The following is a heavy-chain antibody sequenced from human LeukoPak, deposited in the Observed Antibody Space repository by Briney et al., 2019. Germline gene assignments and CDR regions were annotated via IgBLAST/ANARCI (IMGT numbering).Heavy chain of an antibody. CDR1: GYTFTSYG. Sequence: ASVKVSCKASGYTFTSYGISWVRQAPGQGLEWVGWISAYNGNTNYAQKLQGRVTMTTDTSTSTAYMELRSLRSDDTAVYYCARDVSGYDLALVDNWFDPWGQGTLVTVSS. J-gene: IGHJ5*02. V-gene: IGHV1-18*01. D-gene: IGHD5-12*01. CDR3: ARDVSGYDLALVDNWFDP. CDR2: ISAYNGNT.